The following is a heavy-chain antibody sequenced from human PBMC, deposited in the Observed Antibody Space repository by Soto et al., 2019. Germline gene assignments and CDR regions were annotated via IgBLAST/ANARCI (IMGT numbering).Heavy chain of an antibody. D-gene: IGHD3-16*01. V-gene: IGHV1-69*13. CDR2: IIPIFGTA. Sequence: SVKVSCKASGGTFSSYAISWVRQAPGQGLEWMGGIIPIFGTANYAQKFQGRVTITADESTSTAYMELSSLRSEDTAIYYCTKGATSPFDSWGQGTQVTVSS. CDR1: GGTFSSYA. CDR3: TKGATSPFDS. J-gene: IGHJ4*02.